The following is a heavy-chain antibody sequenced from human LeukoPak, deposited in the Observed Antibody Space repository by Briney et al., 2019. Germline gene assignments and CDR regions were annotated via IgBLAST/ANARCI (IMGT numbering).Heavy chain of an antibody. V-gene: IGHV4-59*01. D-gene: IGHD6-19*01. J-gene: IGHJ5*02. CDR3: ARDGHSSGWYENWFDP. CDR2: IYYSGST. CDR1: GGSIRSFY. Sequence: PSETLSLTCTVSGGSIRSFYWSWIRQPPGKGLEWIGYIYYSGSTNYNPSLKSRVTISVDTSKNQFSLRLSSVTAADTAEYYCARDGHSSGWYENWFDPWGQGTLVTVSS.